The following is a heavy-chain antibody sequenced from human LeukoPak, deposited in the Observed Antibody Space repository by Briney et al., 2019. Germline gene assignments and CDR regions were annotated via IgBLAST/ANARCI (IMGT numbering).Heavy chain of an antibody. CDR2: IYTSGST. V-gene: IGHV4-61*02. CDR3: ARATYYDFWSGYWDAFDI. Sequence: PSQTLSLTCTVSGGSISSGSYYWSWIRQPAGKGLEWIGRIYTSGSTNYNPSLKSRVTISVDTSKNQFSLKLSSVPAADTAVYYCARATYYDFWSGYWDAFDIWGQGTMVTVSS. CDR1: GGSISSGSYY. J-gene: IGHJ3*02. D-gene: IGHD3-3*01.